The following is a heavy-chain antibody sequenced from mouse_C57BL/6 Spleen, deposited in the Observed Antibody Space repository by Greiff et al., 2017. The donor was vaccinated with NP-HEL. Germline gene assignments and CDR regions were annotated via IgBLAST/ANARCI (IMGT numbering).Heavy chain of an antibody. J-gene: IGHJ3*01. D-gene: IGHD1-1*01. CDR1: GFTFSDYG. Sequence: EVQRVESGGGLVKPGGSLKLSCAASGFTFSDYGMHWVRQAPEKGLEWVAYISSGSSTIYYADTVKGRFTISRVNAKNTLVLQMTSLRSEDTAMYYCASGVYYGSTWFAYWGQGTLVTVSA. V-gene: IGHV5-17*01. CDR3: ASGVYYGSTWFAY. CDR2: ISSGSSTI.